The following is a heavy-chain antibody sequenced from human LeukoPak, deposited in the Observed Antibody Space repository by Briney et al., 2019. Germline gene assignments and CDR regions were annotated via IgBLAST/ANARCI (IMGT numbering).Heavy chain of an antibody. Sequence: GGSLRLSCAASGFTFSSYAMSWVRQAPGKGLVWVSRINSDGSSTSYADSVKGRFTISRDNAKNTLYLQMNSLRAEDTAVYYCARDIWDPSVVPAANDYWGQGTLVTVSS. V-gene: IGHV3-74*01. D-gene: IGHD2-2*01. J-gene: IGHJ4*02. CDR3: ARDIWDPSVVPAANDY. CDR2: INSDGSST. CDR1: GFTFSSYA.